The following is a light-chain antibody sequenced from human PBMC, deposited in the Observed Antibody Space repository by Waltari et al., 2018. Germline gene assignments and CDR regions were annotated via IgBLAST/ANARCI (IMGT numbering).Light chain of an antibody. Sequence: QSALAQPPSVSGSPGESVTISCTGTSRAAGNYLYVSWYQQHPGKAPKLMTFAITKRPAGVPDRFSASKSGNTAFLTISGLQAEDEAEYYCCSYAGSYTLVFGGGTKLTVL. CDR2: AIT. J-gene: IGLJ3*02. CDR3: CSYAGSYTLV. CDR1: SRAAGNYLY. V-gene: IGLV2-11*01.